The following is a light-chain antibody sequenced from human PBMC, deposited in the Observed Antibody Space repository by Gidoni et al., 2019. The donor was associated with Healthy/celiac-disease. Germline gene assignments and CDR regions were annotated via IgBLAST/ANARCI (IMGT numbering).Light chain of an antibody. CDR2: AAS. V-gene: IGKV1-39*01. CDR1: QSISTY. Sequence: DIQMTQSPSSLSASVGDRVTITCRASQSISTYLNWYQQRPGKAPKVLIYAASSLQSGVPSRFSGSGSGTDFTLTISSLQPEDFATYYCQQSYSIPRTFGQXTELEIK. J-gene: IGKJ2*02. CDR3: QQSYSIPRT.